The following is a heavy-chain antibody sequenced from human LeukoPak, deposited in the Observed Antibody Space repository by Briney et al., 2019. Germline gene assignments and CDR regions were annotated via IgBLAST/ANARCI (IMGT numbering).Heavy chain of an antibody. CDR3: ARSIGCSSTSCYFDY. J-gene: IGHJ4*02. CDR1: GFTFSSYS. D-gene: IGHD2-2*01. V-gene: IGHV3-21*01. Sequence: AGSLRLSCAASGFTFSSYSMNWVRQAPGKGLEWISSISHSSSYIYYADSVEGRFTISRDNAKNSLYLQMNSLRAEDTAVYYCARSIGCSSTSCYFDYWGQGTLVTVSS. CDR2: ISHSSSYI.